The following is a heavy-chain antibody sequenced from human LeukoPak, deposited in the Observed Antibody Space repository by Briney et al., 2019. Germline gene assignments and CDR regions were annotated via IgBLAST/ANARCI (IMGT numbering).Heavy chain of an antibody. CDR1: GVTFSNYG. V-gene: IGHV3-30*02. Sequence: GGSLRLSCAASGVTFSNYGTHWVRQAPGKGLEWVAFIRYDESNKYYADSVKGRFTISRDNSKNTLYLQMNSLRAEDTAVYYCAKRYAAAGTLDYWGQGTLVTVSS. CDR2: IRYDESNK. CDR3: AKRYAAAGTLDY. D-gene: IGHD6-13*01. J-gene: IGHJ4*02.